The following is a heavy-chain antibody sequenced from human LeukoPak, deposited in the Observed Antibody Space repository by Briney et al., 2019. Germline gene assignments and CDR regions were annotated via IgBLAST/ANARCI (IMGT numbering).Heavy chain of an antibody. J-gene: IGHJ4*02. Sequence: GGSRSLSCAASGFTFSRYEMSWVRQAPGKGLEWVAYISRSGTTIYYAGSVKGRFTISRDNAKNSLFLQMNSLRAEDTAVYYCARRDVYAFDSWGQGTLVTVSS. CDR3: ARRDVYAFDS. CDR2: ISRSGTTI. D-gene: IGHD2/OR15-2a*01. V-gene: IGHV3-48*03. CDR1: GFTFSRYE.